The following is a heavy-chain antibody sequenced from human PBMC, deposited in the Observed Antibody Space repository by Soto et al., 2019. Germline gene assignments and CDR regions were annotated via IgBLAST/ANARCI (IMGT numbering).Heavy chain of an antibody. CDR1: GFTFSSYS. D-gene: IGHD6-13*01. V-gene: IGHV3-21*01. CDR2: ISSSSSYI. J-gene: IGHJ6*02. Sequence: EVQLVESGGGLVKPGGSLRLSCAASGFTFSSYSMNWVRQAPGKGLEWVSSISSSSSYIYYADSVKGRFTISRDNAKNSLYLQMNSLIAEDTAVYYCARVEAAAGTYYYYYYGMDVWGQGTTVTVSS. CDR3: ARVEAAAGTYYYYYYGMDV.